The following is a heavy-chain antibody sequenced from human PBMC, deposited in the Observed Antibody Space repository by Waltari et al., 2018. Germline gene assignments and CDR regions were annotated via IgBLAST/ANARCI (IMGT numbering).Heavy chain of an antibody. D-gene: IGHD5-12*01. CDR1: GGSFSGYY. CDR3: AGYSDYYYYMDV. Sequence: QVQLQQWGAGLLKPSETLSLTCAVYGGSFSGYYWSWIRQPPGKGLAWIGEINHSGSTNDNQSLKSRVTISVDTSKNQFALKLSSVTAADTAVYYCAGYSDYYYYMDVWGKGTTVTVSS. CDR2: INHSGST. V-gene: IGHV4-34*01. J-gene: IGHJ6*03.